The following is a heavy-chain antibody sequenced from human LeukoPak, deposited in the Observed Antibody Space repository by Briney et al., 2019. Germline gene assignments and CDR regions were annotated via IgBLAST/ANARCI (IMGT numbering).Heavy chain of an antibody. CDR2: ISYEGGNK. J-gene: IGHJ6*02. V-gene: IGHV3-30*18. D-gene: IGHD5-24*01. CDR3: AKDRHRGGYDPDGMDV. CDR1: GFIFSTYG. Sequence: GGSLRLSCVASGFIFSTYGMNWVRQAPGKGLEWVAVISYEGGNKDYSDSVKGRFTISGDNSKSTLYLQLNSLRADDTAVYYCAKDRHRGGYDPDGMDVWGQGTTVTVSS.